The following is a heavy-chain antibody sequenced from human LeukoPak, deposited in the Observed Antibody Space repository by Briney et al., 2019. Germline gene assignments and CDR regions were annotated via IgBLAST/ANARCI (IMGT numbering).Heavy chain of an antibody. CDR3: AKGRDSSTWYLFDY. V-gene: IGHV3-23*01. CDR1: GFTFSSYA. J-gene: IGHJ4*02. D-gene: IGHD6-13*01. CDR2: ISGSGGST. Sequence: GGSLRLSCAASGFTFSSYAMSWVRLAPGKGLAWVSVISGSGGSTYYADSVKGRFTVSRDNSKNTLYLQMNSLRAEDTAVYYCAKGRDSSTWYLFDYWGQGTLVPVSS.